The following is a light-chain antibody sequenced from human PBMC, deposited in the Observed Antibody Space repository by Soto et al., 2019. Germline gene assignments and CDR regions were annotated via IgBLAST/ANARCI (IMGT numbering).Light chain of an antibody. CDR3: CSYVDSSTSYV. V-gene: IGLV2-23*02. CDR1: RSDVGSYNL. Sequence: QSALTQPASVSGSPGQSITISCTRTRSDVGSYNLVSWFQQHPGKAPKLLIYEVNRRPSGISNRFSGSKCGSTASLTVSGLQAEDEADYYCCSYVDSSTSYVFGGGTKVTVL. J-gene: IGLJ1*01. CDR2: EVN.